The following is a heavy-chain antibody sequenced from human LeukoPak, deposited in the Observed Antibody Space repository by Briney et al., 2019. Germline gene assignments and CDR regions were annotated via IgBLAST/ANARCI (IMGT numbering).Heavy chain of an antibody. CDR3: ARHYCSGGSCYYGYDY. D-gene: IGHD2-15*01. CDR1: GYSFTSYW. V-gene: IGHV5-51*01. CDR2: IYPGDSDT. Sequence: GESLKISCKGSGYSFTSYWIGWVRQMPGKVLEWMGIIYPGDSDTRYSPSFQGQVTISADKSISTAYLQWSSLRASDTAMYYCARHYCSGGSCYYGYDYWGQGTLVTVSS. J-gene: IGHJ4*02.